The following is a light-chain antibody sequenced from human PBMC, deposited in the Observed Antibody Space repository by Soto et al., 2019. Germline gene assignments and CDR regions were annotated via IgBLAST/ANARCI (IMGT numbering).Light chain of an antibody. CDR3: SSYTSSSTPVV. CDR1: SSDVGGYNY. J-gene: IGLJ2*01. Sequence: QSALTQPASVSGSPGQSITISCTGTSSDVGGYNYVSWYQQHPGKAPKLMISDVSNRPSGVSNRFSGSKSGNTASLTISGLQAEDEADYYCSSYTSSSTPVVFGGGTQLTVL. CDR2: DVS. V-gene: IGLV2-14*03.